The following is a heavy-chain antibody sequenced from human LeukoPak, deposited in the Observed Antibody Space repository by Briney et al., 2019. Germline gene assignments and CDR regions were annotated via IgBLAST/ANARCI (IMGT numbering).Heavy chain of an antibody. CDR2: ISAEGRT. CDR1: GFNIEKYA. D-gene: IGHD3-16*01. Sequence: GGSLRLSCTASGFNIEKYAMHWVRQRPGKGLEWVGVISAEGRTDHADSVRGRFTISRDNSKESLFLQMTSLRDEDTALYYCATWAFYHDLDVWGQGATVTVSS. J-gene: IGHJ6*02. V-gene: IGHV3-43*02. CDR3: ATWAFYHDLDV.